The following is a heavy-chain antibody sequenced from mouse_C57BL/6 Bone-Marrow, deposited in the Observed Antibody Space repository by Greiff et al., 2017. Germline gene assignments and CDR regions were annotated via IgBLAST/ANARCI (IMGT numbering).Heavy chain of an antibody. CDR2: INPNYGTT. D-gene: IGHD2-4*01. Sequence: EVQLQQSGPELVKPGASVKISCKASGYSFTDYNMNWVKQSNGKSLEWIGVINPNYGTTSYNQKFKGKATLTVDQSSSTAYMQLNSRTSEDSAVYYGATYYDYDRYYFDYWGQGTTLTVSS. J-gene: IGHJ2*01. CDR3: ATYYDYDRYYFDY. V-gene: IGHV1-39*01. CDR1: GYSFTDYN.